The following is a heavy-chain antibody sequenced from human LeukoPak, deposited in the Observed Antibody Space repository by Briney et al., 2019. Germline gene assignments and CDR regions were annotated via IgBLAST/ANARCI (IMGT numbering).Heavy chain of an antibody. V-gene: IGHV3-23*01. Sequence: GGSLRLSCAASGFTFSSYAMSWVRQAPGKGLEWVSAISGSGGSTYYADSVKGRFTISRDNSKNTLYLQMNRPGAEDTAVYYCGKDFGGGRFDAFDIWGQGTMVTVSS. CDR1: GFTFSSYA. CDR3: GKDFGGGRFDAFDI. D-gene: IGHD3-16*01. CDR2: ISGSGGST. J-gene: IGHJ3*02.